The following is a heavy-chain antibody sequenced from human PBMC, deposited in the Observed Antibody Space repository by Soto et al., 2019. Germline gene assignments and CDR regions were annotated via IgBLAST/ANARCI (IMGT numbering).Heavy chain of an antibody. J-gene: IGHJ5*02. D-gene: IGHD2-8*01. Sequence: SGAEVKKPGASVKVSCKASGYTFTGYYMHWVRQAPGQGLEWMGWINPNSGGTNYAQKFQGRVTMTRDTSISTAYMELSRLRSDDTAVYYCAREAVVLMVYANNWFDPWGQGTLVTVSS. V-gene: IGHV1-2*02. CDR3: AREAVVLMVYANNWFDP. CDR2: INPNSGGT. CDR1: GYTFTGYY.